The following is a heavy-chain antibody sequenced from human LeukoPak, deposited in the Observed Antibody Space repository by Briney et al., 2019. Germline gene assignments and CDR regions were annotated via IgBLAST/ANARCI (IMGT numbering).Heavy chain of an antibody. J-gene: IGHJ4*02. CDR3: AKISGRDFDY. Sequence: GESLKISCKGSGYSFTNSWIGWVRQMPGKGLECMGIIYPGDSDTRYSPSFQGQVTISADKSISTAYLQWSSLRASDTAMYYCAKISGRDFDYWGQGTLVTVSS. CDR2: IYPGDSDT. CDR1: GYSFTNSW. D-gene: IGHD6-19*01. V-gene: IGHV5-51*01.